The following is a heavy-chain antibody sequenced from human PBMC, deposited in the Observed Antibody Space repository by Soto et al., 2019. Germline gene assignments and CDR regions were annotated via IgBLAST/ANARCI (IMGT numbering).Heavy chain of an antibody. V-gene: IGHV4-61*08. J-gene: IGHJ4*02. CDR3: ARGRPRIAAAGNTPPDY. CDR2: IYYSGST. Sequence: ASETLSLTCAVSGGSISSGGYSWSWIRQPPGKGLEWIGYIYYSGSTNYNPSLKSRVTISVDTSKNQFSLKLSSVTAADTAVYYCARGRPRIAAAGNTPPDYWGQGTLVTVSS. CDR1: GGSISSGGYS. D-gene: IGHD6-13*01.